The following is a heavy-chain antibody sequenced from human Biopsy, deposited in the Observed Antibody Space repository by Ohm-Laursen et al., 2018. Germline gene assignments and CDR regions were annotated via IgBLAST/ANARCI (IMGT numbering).Heavy chain of an antibody. CDR2: IWYDGTDK. CDR1: GFPFTGFS. V-gene: IGHV3-33*08. J-gene: IGHJ6*03. CDR3: ARDRYYGSENYFSHYNMDV. Sequence: SLRLSCTASGFPFTGFSMDWVRQAPGKGLEWVAVIWYDGTDKFYADSVKGRFTISRDNSKNTLYLHMNSLRAADTAVYYCARDRYYGSENYFSHYNMDVWGQGTTVTVSS. D-gene: IGHD3-10*01.